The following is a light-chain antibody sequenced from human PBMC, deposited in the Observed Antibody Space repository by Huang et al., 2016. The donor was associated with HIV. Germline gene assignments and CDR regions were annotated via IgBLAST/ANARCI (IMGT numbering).Light chain of an antibody. CDR1: QRVSSN. Sequence: EIVMTQSPATLSVSPGDRATLSCRASQRVSSNLAWYQQKPGQAPRLPIYGASTRATGIPARFSGSGSGTEFTLTISSLQSEDFAVYYCQQYNNWPPPWTFGQGTKVEIK. V-gene: IGKV3-15*01. J-gene: IGKJ1*01. CDR2: GAS. CDR3: QQYNNWPPPWT.